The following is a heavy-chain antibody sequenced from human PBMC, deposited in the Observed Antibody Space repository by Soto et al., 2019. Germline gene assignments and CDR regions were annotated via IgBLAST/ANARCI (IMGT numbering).Heavy chain of an antibody. V-gene: IGHV4-39*01. CDR1: GGSISSSSYY. D-gene: IGHD6-13*01. J-gene: IGHJ5*02. CDR3: ARQGIASNWFDP. Sequence: QLQLQESGPGLVKPSETLSLTCTVSGGSISSSSYYWGWIRQPPGKGLEWIGSIYYSGSTYYNPSLKSRVTIPVDTSNNQFSLKLSSVTAADTAVYYCARQGIASNWFDPWGQGTLVTVSS. CDR2: IYYSGST.